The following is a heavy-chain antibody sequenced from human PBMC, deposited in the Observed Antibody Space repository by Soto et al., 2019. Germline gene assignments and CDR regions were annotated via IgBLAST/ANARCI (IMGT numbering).Heavy chain of an antibody. CDR2: IIPIFGIT. D-gene: IGHD1-20*01. CDR1: GGTFSGYA. CDR3: ARDPRSITGTTSSEDFQF. V-gene: IGHV1-69*01. Sequence: QAHLMQSGAEVKKPGSSVKVSCKASGGTFSGYAISWVRQRPGRGLEWMGGIIPIFGITTYAEKFLGRITLAADESTGTAFMDLRSLISEDTAVYYCARDPRSITGTTSSEDFQFWGPGTLVSVSS. J-gene: IGHJ1*01.